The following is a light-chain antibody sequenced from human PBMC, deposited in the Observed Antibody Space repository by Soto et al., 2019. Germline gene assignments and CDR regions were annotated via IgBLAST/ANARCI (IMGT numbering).Light chain of an antibody. V-gene: IGKV3-20*01. CDR2: GAS. J-gene: IGKJ5*01. CDR1: QSVSNNH. Sequence: EIVPTQPPGTPSLSPGETATLSCRASQSVSNNHVALCQQKPGQAPRLLIYGASNRATGVPDRFSGSGSGTDFTLTISRLEPEDFAVYYCQQYDRLPITFGQGTRLEIK. CDR3: QQYDRLPIT.